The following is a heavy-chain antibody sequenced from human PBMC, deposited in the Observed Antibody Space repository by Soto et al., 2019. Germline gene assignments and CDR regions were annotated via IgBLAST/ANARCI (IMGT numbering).Heavy chain of an antibody. J-gene: IGHJ3*02. CDR1: AFTFSTYW. V-gene: IGHV3-7*01. Sequence: GGSLRLSCAASAFTFSTYWMSWVRQAPGKGLEWVANIKQDGSEIYYVDSVKGRFTISRDNAKNSLYLQMSSLRAADTAIYYCARPLGWRDAFGIWGQGTMVT. D-gene: IGHD2-15*01. CDR3: ARPLGWRDAFGI. CDR2: IKQDGSEI.